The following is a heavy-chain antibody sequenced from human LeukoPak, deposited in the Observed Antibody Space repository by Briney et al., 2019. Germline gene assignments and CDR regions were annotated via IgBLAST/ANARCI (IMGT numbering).Heavy chain of an antibody. Sequence: GGSLRPSCAASGFTFSSYAMSWVRQAPGKGLEWVSAISGSGGSTYYADSVKGRFTISRDNSKNTLYLQMNSLRAEDTAVYYCAKVRAVLWRKGWFDPWGQGTLVTVSS. J-gene: IGHJ5*02. D-gene: IGHD3-10*01. CDR1: GFTFSSYA. CDR3: AKVRAVLWRKGWFDP. V-gene: IGHV3-23*01. CDR2: ISGSGGST.